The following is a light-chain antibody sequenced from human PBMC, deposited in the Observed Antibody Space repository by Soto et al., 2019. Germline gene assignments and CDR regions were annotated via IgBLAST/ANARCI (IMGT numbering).Light chain of an antibody. J-gene: IGLJ2*01. Sequence: QSVLTQPASVSGSPGQSITISCTGSSSDVGGYDYVSWYQQHPGKAPKLIIYEISHRPLGVSNRFSGSKSGNTASLTISGLQAEDEADYYCSSFTNNNTPHVVFGGGTKVTVL. V-gene: IGLV2-14*03. CDR1: SSDVGGYDY. CDR2: EIS. CDR3: SSFTNNNTPHVV.